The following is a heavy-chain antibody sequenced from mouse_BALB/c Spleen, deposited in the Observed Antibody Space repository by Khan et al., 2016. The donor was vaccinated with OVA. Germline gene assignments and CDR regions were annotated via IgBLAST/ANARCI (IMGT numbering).Heavy chain of an antibody. CDR2: ISTDSVNT. Sequence: VRLQQSGPELVRPGVSVKISCKGSGYTFTDYSMHWVKQSHAKSLEWIGVISTDSVNTNYNQKFKGKATLTVDKSSSTAYMELARMTSEDSAIYYCAIRYYFDYWGQGTTLTVSS. CDR1: GYTFTDYS. V-gene: IGHV1S137*01. J-gene: IGHJ2*01. CDR3: AIRYYFDY.